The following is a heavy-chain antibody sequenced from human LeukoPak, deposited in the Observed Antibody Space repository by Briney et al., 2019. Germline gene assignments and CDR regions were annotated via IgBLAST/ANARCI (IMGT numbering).Heavy chain of an antibody. CDR3: ATLSGSYYENDY. CDR1: GYTFTDYY. Sequence: ASVKVSCKASGYTFTDYYMHWVQQAPGKGLEWMGHVDPEDGETIYAEKFQGRVTITADTSTDTAYMELSSLRSEDTAVYYCATLSGSYYENDYWGQGTLVTVSS. D-gene: IGHD1-26*01. J-gene: IGHJ4*02. CDR2: VDPEDGET. V-gene: IGHV1-69-2*01.